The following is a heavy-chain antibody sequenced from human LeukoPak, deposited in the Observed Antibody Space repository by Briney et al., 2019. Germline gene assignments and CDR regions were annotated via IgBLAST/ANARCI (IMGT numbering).Heavy chain of an antibody. CDR2: INHSGST. J-gene: IGHJ5*02. D-gene: IGHD1-26*01. Sequence: SETLSLTCAVYGGSFSGYYWSWIRQPPGKGLEWIGEINHSGSTNYNPSLKSRVTISVDTSKNQFSLKLSSVTAADMAVYYCATASGSTDNWFDPWGQGTLVTVSS. V-gene: IGHV4-34*01. CDR1: GGSFSGYY. CDR3: ATASGSTDNWFDP.